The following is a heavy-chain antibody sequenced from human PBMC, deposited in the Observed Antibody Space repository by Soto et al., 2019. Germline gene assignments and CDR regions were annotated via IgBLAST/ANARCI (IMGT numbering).Heavy chain of an antibody. CDR1: GYAFSSYA. D-gene: IGHD2-15*01. CDR3: ARVDENDAFDI. CDR2: INAGNGNT. Sequence: GASVKVSWKAAGYAFSSYAMHWVRQAPGQRLEWMGWINAGNGNTKYSQKFQGRVTITRDTSASTAYMELSSLRSEDTAVYYCARVDENDAFDIWGQGTMVTVSS. J-gene: IGHJ3*02. V-gene: IGHV1-3*01.